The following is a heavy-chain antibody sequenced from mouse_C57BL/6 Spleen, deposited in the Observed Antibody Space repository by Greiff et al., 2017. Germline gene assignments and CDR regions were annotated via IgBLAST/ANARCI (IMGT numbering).Heavy chain of an antibody. V-gene: IGHV1-81*01. CDR1: GYTFTSYG. CDR2: IYPRSGNT. D-gene: IGHD1-1*01. Sequence: QVQLKQSGAELARPGASVKLSCKASGYTFTSYGISWVKQRTGQGLEWIGEIYPRSGNTYYNEKFKGKATLTADKSSSTAYMELRSLTSEDSAVYFCARQAYGSSLYYFDYWGQGTTLTVSS. J-gene: IGHJ2*01. CDR3: ARQAYGSSLYYFDY.